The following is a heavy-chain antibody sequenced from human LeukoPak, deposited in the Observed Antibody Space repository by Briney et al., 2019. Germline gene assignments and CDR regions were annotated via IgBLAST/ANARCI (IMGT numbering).Heavy chain of an antibody. J-gene: IGHJ5*02. Sequence: ASVKVSCKASGYTFTSHYMHWVRQAPGQGLEWMGIINPSGGSTSYAQKFQGRVTMTRDMSTSTVYMELSSLRSEDTAVYYCARDSDSSGRIGWFDPWGQGTLVTVSS. CDR1: GYTFTSHY. V-gene: IGHV1-46*01. D-gene: IGHD3-22*01. CDR2: INPSGGST. CDR3: ARDSDSSGRIGWFDP.